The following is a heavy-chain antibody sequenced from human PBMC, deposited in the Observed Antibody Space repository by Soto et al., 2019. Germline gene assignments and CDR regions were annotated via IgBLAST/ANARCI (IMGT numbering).Heavy chain of an antibody. CDR1: GLPVAGSY. CDR3: VRPLPSGQTHARDV. V-gene: IGHV3-53*01. Sequence: GGSLRLSCVASGLPVAGSYMAWVRQAPGKGLEWASVIYNDGTTYYSQSVEGRFTISRDTSKNTLYLQMDRLRDEDTAVYYCVRPLPSGQTHARDVWGQGTTVTVSS. D-gene: IGHD3-10*01. J-gene: IGHJ6*02. CDR2: IYNDGTT.